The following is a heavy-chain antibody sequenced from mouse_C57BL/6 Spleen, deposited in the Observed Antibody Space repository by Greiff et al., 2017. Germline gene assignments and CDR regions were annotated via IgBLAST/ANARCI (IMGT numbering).Heavy chain of an antibody. CDR1: GFTFSSYA. V-gene: IGHV5-9-1*02. D-gene: IGHD2-4*01. CDR2: ISSGGDYI. CDR3: TRGPIYYDYDGWVSMDY. J-gene: IGHJ4*01. Sequence: EVKLMESGEGLVKPGGSLKLSCAASGFTFSSYAMSWVRQTPEKRLAWVAYISSGGDYIYYADTVKGRFTISRDNARNTLYLQMSSLKSEDTAMYYCTRGPIYYDYDGWVSMDYWGQGTSVTVSS.